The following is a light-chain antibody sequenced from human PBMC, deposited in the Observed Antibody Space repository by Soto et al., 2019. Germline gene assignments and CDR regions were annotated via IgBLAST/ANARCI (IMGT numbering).Light chain of an antibody. CDR1: NIGSNS. CDR2: YDS. Sequence: SYELTQPPSVSVAPGKTAKITCGGYNIGSNSVHWYQQKPGQAPVLVIYYDSDRPSGIPERFSGSNSGNTATLTISGVEAGDEADFYCQVWDRSSDHYVFGTGTKATVL. V-gene: IGLV3-21*04. CDR3: QVWDRSSDHYV. J-gene: IGLJ1*01.